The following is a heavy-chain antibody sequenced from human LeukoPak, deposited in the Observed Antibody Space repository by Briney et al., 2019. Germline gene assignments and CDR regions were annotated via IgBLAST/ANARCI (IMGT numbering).Heavy chain of an antibody. CDR3: ATASITGTVYFDY. D-gene: IGHD1-7*01. J-gene: IGHJ4*02. V-gene: IGHV1-24*01. Sequence: ASVKVSCKVSGYTLTELSMHWVRQAPGKGLEWMGGFDPEDGETIYAQKLQGRVAMTEDTSTDTAYMELSSLRSEDTAVYYCATASITGTVYFDYWGQGALVTVSS. CDR2: FDPEDGET. CDR1: GYTLTELS.